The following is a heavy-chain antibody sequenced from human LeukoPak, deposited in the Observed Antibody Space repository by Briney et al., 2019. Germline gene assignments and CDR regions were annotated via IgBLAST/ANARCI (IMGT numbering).Heavy chain of an antibody. CDR1: GASLSTYY. Sequence: PSEALSLTFTVPGASLSTYYWSWIRQPPGAGLERIGYISNSGNTNYNPPLKSRVTISVDTSKTQLSLRLSSVTAADTAMYHCVKLQPNTGEWAFDIWGQGTMVSVSS. D-gene: IGHD1-1*01. CDR3: VKLQPNTGEWAFDI. J-gene: IGHJ3*02. CDR2: ISNSGNT. V-gene: IGHV4-59*01.